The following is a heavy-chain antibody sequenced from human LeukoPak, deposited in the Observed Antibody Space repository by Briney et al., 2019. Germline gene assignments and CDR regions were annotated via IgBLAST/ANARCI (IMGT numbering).Heavy chain of an antibody. CDR3: ARAHSNYGWFDP. CDR1: GGTFSSYA. CDR2: IIPIFGTA. J-gene: IGHJ5*02. Sequence: GSSVKVSCKASGGTFSSYAISRVRQAPGQGLEWMGRIIPIFGTANYAQKFQGRVTITADKSTSTAYMELSSLRSEDTAVYYCARAHSNYGWFDPWGQGTLVTVSS. D-gene: IGHD4-11*01. V-gene: IGHV1-69*06.